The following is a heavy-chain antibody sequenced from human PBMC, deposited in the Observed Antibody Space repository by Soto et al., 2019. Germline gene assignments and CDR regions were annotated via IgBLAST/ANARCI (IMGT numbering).Heavy chain of an antibody. CDR1: GFSFSNYG. D-gene: IGHD5-18*01. Sequence: GSLRLSCAASGFSFSNYGMQWVRQAPGKGLVRVAAISDDGSRQYYADSVKGRFTISRDNSRDTLSLQMNNLRTEDAGMYYCARGGDNPYGYSWWHFDLWGRGTLVTVYS. V-gene: IGHV3-30*03. CDR2: ISDDGSRQ. J-gene: IGHJ2*01. CDR3: ARGGDNPYGYSWWHFDL.